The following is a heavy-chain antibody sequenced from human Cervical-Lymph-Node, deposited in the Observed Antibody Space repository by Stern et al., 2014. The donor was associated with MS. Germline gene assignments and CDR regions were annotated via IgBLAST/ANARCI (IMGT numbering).Heavy chain of an antibody. CDR1: GFTFSSYC. D-gene: IGHD5-24*01. V-gene: IGHV3-33*01. Sequence: VQLVESGGGVVQPGTSLRLSCAASGFTFSSYCMHWVRQAPGKGLEWVSLAWYDGSTAYYTSSVKGRFTISRDNSKNTLSLQMNSLTAEDTAVYYCARGHSPYAYNYRFDYWGQGTLVTVAS. J-gene: IGHJ4*02. CDR3: ARGHSPYAYNYRFDY. CDR2: AWYDGSTA.